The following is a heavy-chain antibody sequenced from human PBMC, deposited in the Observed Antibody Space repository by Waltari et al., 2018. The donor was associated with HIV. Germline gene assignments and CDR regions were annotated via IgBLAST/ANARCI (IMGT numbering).Heavy chain of an antibody. J-gene: IGHJ5*02. Sequence: QVQLQESGPGLVRPSETLPITCTVSGGSFTSYYWTWVRQAAGKGLEWIGRIYYTGNTNYNPSLKSRVTMSVDTYNNQFSLRLSSVTAADTAVYYCVRNLWFGEIRWFDPWGQGTLVTVSS. V-gene: IGHV4-4*07. CDR1: GGSFTSYY. CDR3: VRNLWFGEIRWFDP. D-gene: IGHD3-10*01. CDR2: IYYTGNT.